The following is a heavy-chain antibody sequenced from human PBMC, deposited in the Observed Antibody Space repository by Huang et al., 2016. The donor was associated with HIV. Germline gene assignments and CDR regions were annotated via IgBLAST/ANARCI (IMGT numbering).Heavy chain of an antibody. CDR3: ARRQGSGYYFYFDY. J-gene: IGHJ4*02. CDR1: GGSIKSRNYY. CDR2: IYYSGSP. D-gene: IGHD3-22*01. V-gene: IGHV4-39*01. Sequence: QLQLQESGPGLVKPSDTLSLNCTISGGSIKSRNYYWGWVRQAPGKGLEWIGDIYYSGSPYYNPSLRGRVSLSVDTSKNQVTLKVNAVIAADTAVYYCARRQGSGYYFYFDYWGRGIPVTVSA.